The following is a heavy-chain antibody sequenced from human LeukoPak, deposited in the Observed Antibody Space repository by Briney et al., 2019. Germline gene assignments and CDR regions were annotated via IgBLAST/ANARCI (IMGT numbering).Heavy chain of an antibody. V-gene: IGHV1-69*01. CDR1: GGTFSSYA. J-gene: IGHJ6*03. Sequence: GSSVKVSCKASGGTFSSYAISWVRQAPGQGLEWMGGIIPIFGTANYAQKFQGRVTITADESTSTAYMELSSLRSEDTAVYYCARSPTRSITIFGVVHKYYYYYMDVWGKGTTVTVSS. CDR2: IIPIFGTA. D-gene: IGHD3-3*01. CDR3: ARSPTRSITIFGVVHKYYYYYMDV.